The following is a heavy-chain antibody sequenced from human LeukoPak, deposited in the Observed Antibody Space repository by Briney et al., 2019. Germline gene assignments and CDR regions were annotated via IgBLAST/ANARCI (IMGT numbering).Heavy chain of an antibody. D-gene: IGHD4-17*01. CDR2: IIPILGIA. V-gene: IGHV1-69*04. J-gene: IGHJ4*02. CDR1: GGTFSSYA. Sequence: SVKVSCKASGGTFSSYAISWVRQAPGQGLEWMGRIIPILGIANYAQKFQGRVTITADKSTSTAYMELSSLRSEDTAVYYCARGATVTSAPNDYWGQGTLVTVSS. CDR3: ARGATVTSAPNDY.